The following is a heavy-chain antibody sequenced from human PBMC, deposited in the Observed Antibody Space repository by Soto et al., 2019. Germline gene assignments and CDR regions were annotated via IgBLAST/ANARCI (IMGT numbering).Heavy chain of an antibody. CDR3: AAVGPIVGARGSQVEVDY. V-gene: IGHV1-58*01. CDR1: GFTFTSSA. D-gene: IGHD1-26*01. Sequence: QMQLVQSGPEVKKPGTSVKVSCKASGFTFTSSAVPWVRQARGQRLEWIGWIVVGSGNTNYAQKFQERVTITRDMSTSTAYMELSSLRSEDTAVYCCAAVGPIVGARGSQVEVDYWGQGTLVTVSS. J-gene: IGHJ4*02. CDR2: IVVGSGNT.